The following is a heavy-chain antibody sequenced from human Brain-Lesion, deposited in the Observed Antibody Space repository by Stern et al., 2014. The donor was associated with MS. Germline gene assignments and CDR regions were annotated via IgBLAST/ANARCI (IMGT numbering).Heavy chain of an antibody. J-gene: IGHJ4*02. D-gene: IGHD6-13*01. Sequence: VQLVESGPGLVKPSGTLSLTCAVSGGSISSSNLWSWVRQSPGKGLEWIGESDHSGSTIYNPSLKSRVTVTADKSTNRFSLNLRSVTPADTAVYFCARFPASRPHVFDSWGQGTLVTVSS. V-gene: IGHV4-4*02. CDR2: SDHSGST. CDR1: GGSISSSNL. CDR3: ARFPASRPHVFDS.